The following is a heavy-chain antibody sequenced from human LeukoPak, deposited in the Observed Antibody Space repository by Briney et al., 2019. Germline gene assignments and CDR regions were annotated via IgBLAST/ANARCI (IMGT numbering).Heavy chain of an antibody. CDR2: IYSGGST. J-gene: IGHJ4*02. CDR1: GFTVSSNY. Sequence: GGSLRLSCAASGFTVSSNYMSWVRQAPGKGLEWVSVIYSGGSTYYADSVKGRFTISRDNSKNTPYLQMNSLRAEDTAVYYCARESYRSFDYWGQGTLVTVSS. CDR3: ARESYRSFDY. V-gene: IGHV3-53*01.